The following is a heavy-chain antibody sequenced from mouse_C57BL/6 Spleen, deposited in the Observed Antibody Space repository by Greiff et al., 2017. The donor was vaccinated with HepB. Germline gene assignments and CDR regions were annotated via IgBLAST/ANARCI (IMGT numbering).Heavy chain of an antibody. CDR3: ARGDYGSSYAWYFDV. D-gene: IGHD1-1*01. CDR1: GYSITSGYY. Sequence: EVKLQESGPGLVKPSQSLSLTCSVTGYSITSGYYWNWIRQFPGNKLEWMGYISYDGSNNYNPSLKNRISITRDTSKNQFFLKLNSVTTEDTATYYCARGDYGSSYAWYFDVWGTGTTVTVSS. J-gene: IGHJ1*03. CDR2: ISYDGSN. V-gene: IGHV3-6*01.